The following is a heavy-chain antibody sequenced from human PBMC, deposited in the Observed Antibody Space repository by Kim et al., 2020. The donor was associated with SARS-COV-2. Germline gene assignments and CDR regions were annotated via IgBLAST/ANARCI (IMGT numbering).Heavy chain of an antibody. J-gene: IGHJ6*01. CDR3: ARGPLRHYMVRGYGMDV. CDR1: GGSFSGYY. V-gene: IGHV4-34*01. D-gene: IGHD3-10*01. Sequence: SETLSLTCAVYGGSFSGYYWSWIRQPPGKGLEWIGEINHSGSTNYNPSLKSRVTISVDTSKNQFSLKLSSVTAADTAVYYCARGPLRHYMVRGYGMDVWG. CDR2: INHSGST.